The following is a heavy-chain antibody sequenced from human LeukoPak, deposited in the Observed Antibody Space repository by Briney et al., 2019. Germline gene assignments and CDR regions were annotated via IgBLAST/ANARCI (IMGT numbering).Heavy chain of an antibody. D-gene: IGHD6-19*01. CDR3: ARDSIAVAGFDY. J-gene: IGHJ4*02. Sequence: SETLSLTCTVSGGSISSGSYYWSWIRQPAGKGLEWIGHIYTSGSTNYNPSLKSRVTISVDTSKNQFSLKLSSVTAADTAVYYCARDSIAVAGFDYWGQGTLVTVSS. CDR2: IYTSGST. CDR1: GGSISSGSYY. V-gene: IGHV4-61*09.